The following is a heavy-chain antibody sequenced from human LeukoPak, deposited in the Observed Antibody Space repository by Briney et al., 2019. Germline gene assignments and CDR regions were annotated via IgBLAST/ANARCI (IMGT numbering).Heavy chain of an antibody. V-gene: IGHV6-1*01. D-gene: IGHD6-13*01. CDR1: GDIVSSNSAA. J-gene: IGHJ4*02. CDR3: ARTPAAEGGWVDY. CDR2: TYYRSKLYN. Sequence: SQTLSLTCALSGDIVSSNSAAWNWIRQSPSRGLEWLGRTYYRSKLYNDYAVSVKSRITINPDTSKNQFSLQLNSVTPEDTAVYYCARTPAAEGGWVDYWGQGTLVTVSS.